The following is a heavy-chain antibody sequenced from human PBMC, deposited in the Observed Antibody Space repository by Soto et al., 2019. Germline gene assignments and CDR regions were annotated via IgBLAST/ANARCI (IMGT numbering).Heavy chain of an antibody. CDR1: GYTFTSYA. Sequence: GASVKVSCKASGYTFTSYAMHWVRQAPGQRLEWMGWINAGNGNTKYSQKFQGRVTITRDTSASTAYMELSSLRSEDTAVYYCARSGRTVISSLLIDYWGQGTLVTVSS. J-gene: IGHJ4*02. CDR2: INAGNGNT. V-gene: IGHV1-3*01. CDR3: ARSGRTVISSLLIDY. D-gene: IGHD4-17*01.